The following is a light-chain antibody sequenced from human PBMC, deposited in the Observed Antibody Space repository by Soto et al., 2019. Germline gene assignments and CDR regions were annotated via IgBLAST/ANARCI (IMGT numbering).Light chain of an antibody. CDR2: DVS. CDR3: SSYTTXNTRQIV. CDR1: SSDVGGYNY. V-gene: IGLV2-14*03. Sequence: QSVLTQPASVSGSPGQSINISCTGTSSDVGGYNYVSWYQHHPGKAPKLIIYDVSNRPSGVSNPFSGSKSGNTASLTISGLQPEDEADYYCSSYTTXNTRQIVFGTGTKVTVL. J-gene: IGLJ1*01.